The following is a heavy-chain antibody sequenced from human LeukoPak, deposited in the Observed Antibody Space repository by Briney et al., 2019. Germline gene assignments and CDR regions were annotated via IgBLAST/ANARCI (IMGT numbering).Heavy chain of an antibody. CDR1: GFTFSSYA. CDR2: ISGSGGST. J-gene: IGHJ1*01. CDR3: AKDGDYDSSGPEYFQH. D-gene: IGHD3-22*01. Sequence: GGSRRLSCAASGFTFSSYAMSWVRQAPGKGLEWVSAISGSGGSTYYADSVKGRFTISRDNSKNTLYLQMNSLRAEDTAVYYCAKDGDYDSSGPEYFQHWGQGTLVTVSS. V-gene: IGHV3-23*01.